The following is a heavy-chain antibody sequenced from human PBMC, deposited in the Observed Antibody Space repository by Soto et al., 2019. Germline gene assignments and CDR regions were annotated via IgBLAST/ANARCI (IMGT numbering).Heavy chain of an antibody. Sequence: QVQLQESGPGLVKPSETLSLTCTVSGGSISSYYWSWIRQPPGKGLEWIGYIYYSGSTNYNPSLKSRVTISVDTSKNQFSLKLSSVTAADTAVYYCARGDYDSSGYYPAFDIWGQGTMVTVSS. CDR1: GGSISSYY. CDR2: IYYSGST. D-gene: IGHD3-22*01. V-gene: IGHV4-59*01. CDR3: ARGDYDSSGYYPAFDI. J-gene: IGHJ3*02.